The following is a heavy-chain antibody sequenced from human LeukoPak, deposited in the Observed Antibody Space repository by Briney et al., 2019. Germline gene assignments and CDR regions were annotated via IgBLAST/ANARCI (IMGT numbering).Heavy chain of an antibody. D-gene: IGHD3-9*01. J-gene: IGHJ4*02. CDR3: ARPFSVHFDRDY. Sequence: GGSLRLSCAASGFTFSGYSMSWVRQAPGKGLEWVANIKPDGSEKYYVNSLKGRFIISRDNGKNSLYLQMNSLRAEDTAVYYCARPFSVHFDRDYWGQGTLVTVSS. CDR1: GFTFSGYS. CDR2: IKPDGSEK. V-gene: IGHV3-7*01.